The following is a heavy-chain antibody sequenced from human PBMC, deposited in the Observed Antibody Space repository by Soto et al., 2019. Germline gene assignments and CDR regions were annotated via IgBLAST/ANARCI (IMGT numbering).Heavy chain of an antibody. J-gene: IGHJ5*02. V-gene: IGHV4-59*01. CDR2: IYYSGST. CDR1: GGSISSYY. Sequence: SETLSLTCTVSGGSISSYYWSWIRQPPGKGLEWIGYIYYSGSTNYNPSLKSRVTISVDTSKNQFSLKLSSVTAADTAVYYCAREGWGSYTWFDPGGQGPLVTVS. D-gene: IGHD3-16*01. CDR3: AREGWGSYTWFDP.